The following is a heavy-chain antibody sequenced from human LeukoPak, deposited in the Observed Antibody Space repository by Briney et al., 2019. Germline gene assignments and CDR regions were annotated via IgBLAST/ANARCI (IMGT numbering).Heavy chain of an antibody. D-gene: IGHD4-17*01. J-gene: IGHJ4*02. V-gene: IGHV4-4*02. CDR1: GGSISSTNW. Sequence: SETLSLTCAVSGGSISSTNWWSWVRQPPGKGLEWIGEIYHSGSTNYNPSLKSRVTISVDKSKNQFSLKLSSVTAADTAVYYCARASHDYGDYSHFDYWGQGTLVTVSS. CDR2: IYHSGST. CDR3: ARASHDYGDYSHFDY.